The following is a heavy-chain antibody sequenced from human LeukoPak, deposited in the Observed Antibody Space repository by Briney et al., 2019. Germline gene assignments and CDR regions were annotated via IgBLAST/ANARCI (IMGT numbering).Heavy chain of an antibody. V-gene: IGHV4-38-2*01. J-gene: IGHJ4*02. Sequence: SETLSLTCAVSGYSISSGYYWGWIRQPPGKGLEWIGNIYHSGSTHYNPSLKSRVTISLDTSKNQFSLKLSSVTAADTAVYYCARGRSGRWLQWGRYYFDYWGQGTLVTVSS. CDR3: ARGRSGRWLQWGRYYFDY. CDR1: GYSISSGYY. CDR2: IYHSGST. D-gene: IGHD5-24*01.